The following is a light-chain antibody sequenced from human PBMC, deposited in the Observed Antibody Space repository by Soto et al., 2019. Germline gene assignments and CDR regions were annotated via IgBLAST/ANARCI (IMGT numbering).Light chain of an antibody. V-gene: IGKV3-11*01. Sequence: EIVLTQSPATLSLSPGERATLSCRASQSVSSYLAWYQQKPGQAPRLLIYDASNRATGIPARFSGNGSGTAFTLTISSLEPEDIAVYYCQQRSNWPPWTFGQGPKVEIK. CDR2: DAS. CDR1: QSVSSY. CDR3: QQRSNWPPWT. J-gene: IGKJ1*01.